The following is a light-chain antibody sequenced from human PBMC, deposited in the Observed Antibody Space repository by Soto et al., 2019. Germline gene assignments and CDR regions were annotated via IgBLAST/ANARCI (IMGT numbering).Light chain of an antibody. Sequence: QSALTQPASVSGSPGQSITISCTGTSSDIGAYNFVSWYQQHPGKAPKLMLYDVNIRPSGVSNRFSGSKSGNTASLTISGXQAXDEADYYCTSWTTSTTMIFGGGTKLTVL. CDR3: TSWTTSTTMI. V-gene: IGLV2-14*03. CDR1: SSDIGAYNF. J-gene: IGLJ2*01. CDR2: DVN.